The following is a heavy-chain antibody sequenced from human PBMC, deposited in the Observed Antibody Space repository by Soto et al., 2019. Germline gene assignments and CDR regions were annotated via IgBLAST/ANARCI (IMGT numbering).Heavy chain of an antibody. Sequence: ASVKVSCKASGYNFIGYYIHWVRQAPGQGLEWMGWINPASDASNYAQKFQARVTMTRDTFFSTAYMELTGLNSDDTAVYYCARDLKYDQLDPIRALGYWGRGTLVTVSS. CDR2: INPASDAS. D-gene: IGHD2-2*01. CDR3: ARDLKYDQLDPIRALGY. J-gene: IGHJ4*02. CDR1: GYNFIGYY. V-gene: IGHV1-2*02.